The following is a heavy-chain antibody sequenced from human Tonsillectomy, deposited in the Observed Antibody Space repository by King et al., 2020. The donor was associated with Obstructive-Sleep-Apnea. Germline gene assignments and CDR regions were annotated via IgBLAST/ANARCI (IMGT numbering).Heavy chain of an antibody. CDR3: AIVVVPAAMGWFDP. Sequence: VQLVESVPEVKKPGASVKVSCKVSNYTYNTYGISWVRQAPGQGLEWMGWISAYNGDTNYAQKLQGRVTMTTDTFTSTAYMELRGLRIDDTAVYYCAIVVVPAAMGWFDPWGQGTLVTVSS. D-gene: IGHD2-2*01. CDR2: ISAYNGDT. V-gene: IGHV1-18*01. CDR1: NYTYNTYG. J-gene: IGHJ5*02.